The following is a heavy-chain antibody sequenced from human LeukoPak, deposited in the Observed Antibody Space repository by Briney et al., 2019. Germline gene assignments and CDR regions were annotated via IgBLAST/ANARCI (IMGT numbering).Heavy chain of an antibody. CDR1: GFTFSTYN. CDR3: AGVPGTYQPTVY. D-gene: IGHD2-2*01. CDR2: ISSGSGTI. Sequence: GGSLRLSCAASGFTFSTYNMNWVRQAPGKGLVWVSYISSGSGTIYYADSVKGRFTISRDNAENSLYLQMNSLRAEDTAVYYCAGVPGTYQPTVYWGQGTLVTVSP. V-gene: IGHV3-48*04. J-gene: IGHJ4*02.